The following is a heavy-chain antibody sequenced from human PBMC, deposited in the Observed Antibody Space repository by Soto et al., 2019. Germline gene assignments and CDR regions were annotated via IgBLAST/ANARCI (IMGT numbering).Heavy chain of an antibody. D-gene: IGHD2-15*01. CDR2: IVVGSGNT. CDR3: AVRPTFETGYCSGGSCPFDY. J-gene: IGHJ4*02. Sequence: GASVKVSCKASGFTFTSSAMQWVRQARGQRLEWIGWIVVGSGNTNYAQKFQERVTITRDMSTSTAYMELSSLRSEDTAVYYCAVRPTFETGYCSGGSCPFDYWGQGTLVTVSS. V-gene: IGHV1-58*02. CDR1: GFTFTSSA.